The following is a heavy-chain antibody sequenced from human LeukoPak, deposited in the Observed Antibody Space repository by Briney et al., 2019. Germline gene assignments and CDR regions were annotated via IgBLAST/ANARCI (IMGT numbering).Heavy chain of an antibody. J-gene: IGHJ4*02. CDR2: IYSDGRT. D-gene: IGHD3-16*01. Sequence: GGSLRISCGASGFTVSNNYMTWVRQAPGKGLEWVSIIYSDGRTYYADSVKGRFNISRDNSKNTLYLQMNSLRAEDTAVYYCARDTGGFDYWGQGTLVTVSS. V-gene: IGHV3-53*01. CDR1: GFTVSNNY. CDR3: ARDTGGFDY.